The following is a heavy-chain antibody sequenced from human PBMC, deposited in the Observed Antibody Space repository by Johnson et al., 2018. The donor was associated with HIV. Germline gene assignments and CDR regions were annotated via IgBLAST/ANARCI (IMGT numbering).Heavy chain of an antibody. J-gene: IGHJ3*02. V-gene: IGHV3-30-3*01. D-gene: IGHD3-22*01. CDR2: ISYDGTNK. CDR3: AREGTFYYDSSGYDNAFDI. CDR1: GFTFSSYD. Sequence: HVQLVESGGGLKQPGGSLRLSCAASGFTFSSYDMHWVRQSPGKGLEWVALISYDGTNKYYADSVKGRFTISRDNAENTLYLQMNSLRAEDTAVYYCAREGTFYYDSSGYDNAFDIWGRGTMVTVSS.